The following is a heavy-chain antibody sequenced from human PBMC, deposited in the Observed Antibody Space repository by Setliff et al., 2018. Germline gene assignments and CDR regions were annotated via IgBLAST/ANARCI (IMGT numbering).Heavy chain of an antibody. CDR1: GDSISDISYY. J-gene: IGHJ6*03. CDR3: ARDGNYYYYYMDV. Sequence: PSETLSLTCTISGDSISDISYYWGFIRQSPGKGPEWIGSIYYSGTAYYNPSLESRVTMSVDTSRNQFSLQLISVTAADTAVYYCARDGNYYYYYMDVWGKGTTVTVSS. CDR2: IYYSGTA. V-gene: IGHV4-39*02.